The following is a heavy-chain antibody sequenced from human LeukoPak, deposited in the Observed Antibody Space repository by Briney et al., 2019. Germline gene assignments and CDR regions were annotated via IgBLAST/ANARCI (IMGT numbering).Heavy chain of an antibody. CDR2: VWYDGSDK. V-gene: IGHV3-33*06. CDR1: GFIFSNYD. D-gene: IGHD7-27*01. Sequence: GGSLRLSCEASGFIFSNYDMHWVRQAPGKGLEWLAIVWYDGSDKYYADSVKGRFTVSRDNSKSTLYLQMNSLRVDDTAVYYCAKDGGLWVSAHWGDSWGRGTLVTVSS. J-gene: IGHJ4*02. CDR3: AKDGGLWVSAHWGDS.